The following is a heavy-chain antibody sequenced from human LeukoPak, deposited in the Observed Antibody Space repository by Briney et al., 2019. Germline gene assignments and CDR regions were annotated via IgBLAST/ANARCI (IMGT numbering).Heavy chain of an antibody. Sequence: SVKVSCKASGYTFTGYYMHWVRQAPGQGLEWMGRINPNSGGTNYAQKFQGRVTMTRDTSISTAYMELSRLRSDDTAVYYCATSLRQWLATVPFVYWGQGTLVTVSS. V-gene: IGHV1-2*06. J-gene: IGHJ4*02. D-gene: IGHD6-19*01. CDR2: INPNSGGT. CDR1: GYTFTGYY. CDR3: ATSLRQWLATVPFVY.